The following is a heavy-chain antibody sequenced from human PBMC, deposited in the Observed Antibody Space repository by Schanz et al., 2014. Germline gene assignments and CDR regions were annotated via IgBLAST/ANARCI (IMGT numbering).Heavy chain of an antibody. D-gene: IGHD3-10*01. CDR3: ARIGGSVFDY. Sequence: EVQLLESGGGLVQPGGSLRLSCAASGFTFSSYAMSWVRQAPGKGLEWVSAISGSGGSTYYADSVKGRFTISSDSSKNTLYLQMSSLRADDTAVYYCARIGGSVFDYWAQGTLVTVSS. CDR1: GFTFSSYA. V-gene: IGHV3-23*01. J-gene: IGHJ4*02. CDR2: ISGSGGST.